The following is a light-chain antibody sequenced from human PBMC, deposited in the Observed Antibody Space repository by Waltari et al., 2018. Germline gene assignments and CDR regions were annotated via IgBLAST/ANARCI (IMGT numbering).Light chain of an antibody. Sequence: DTQLSQFPSTLPPSLHDRVTITCRSREAINTWLAWNQQNPGKAPKVLIYDASTWQSGVPSRFSGSGSGTEFTLTIDSLQPDDFATYYCQQYNRFSPFGQGTNVEVK. CDR1: EAINTW. V-gene: IGKV1-5*01. CDR2: DAS. CDR3: QQYNRFSP. J-gene: IGKJ1*01.